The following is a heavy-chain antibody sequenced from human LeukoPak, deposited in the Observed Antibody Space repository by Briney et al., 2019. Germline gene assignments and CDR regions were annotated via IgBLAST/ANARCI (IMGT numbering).Heavy chain of an antibody. Sequence: PSETLSLTCTVSGGSISSGGYYWSWIRQPPGKGLEWIGYIYHSGSTYYNPSLKSRVTISVDRSKNQFSLKLSSVTAADTAVYYCARDGGGSTFGVVPKGSNWFDPWGQGTLVTVSS. V-gene: IGHV4-30-2*01. J-gene: IGHJ5*02. D-gene: IGHD3-3*01. CDR1: GGSISSGGYY. CDR3: ARDGGGSTFGVVPKGSNWFDP. CDR2: IYHSGST.